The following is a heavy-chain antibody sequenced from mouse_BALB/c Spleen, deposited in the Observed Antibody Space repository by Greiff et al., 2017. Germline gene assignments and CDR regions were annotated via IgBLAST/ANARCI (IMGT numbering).Heavy chain of an antibody. J-gene: IGHJ2*01. V-gene: IGHV1-31*01. CDR2: INPYNGAT. CDR3: ARAYYYGSSTGYFDY. CDR1: GYSFTGYY. Sequence: VQLQQSGPELVKPGASVKISCKASGYSFTGYYMHWVKQSHVKSLEWIGRINPYNGATSYNQNFKDKASLTVDKSSSTAYMELHSLTSEDSAVYYCARAYYYGSSTGYFDYWGQGTTLTVSS. D-gene: IGHD1-1*01.